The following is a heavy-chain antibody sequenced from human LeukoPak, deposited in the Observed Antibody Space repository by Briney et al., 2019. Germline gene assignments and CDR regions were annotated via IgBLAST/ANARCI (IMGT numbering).Heavy chain of an antibody. D-gene: IGHD3-16*02. J-gene: IGHJ5*02. CDR2: ISGSEDRT. V-gene: IGHV3-23*01. Sequence: GGSLRLSCVGSGFSFNNYAMSWVRQAPGKGLERVSGISGSEDRTHYADSVKGRFTISRDHSKNTVFLQMNSLRVDDTAVYYCSKTYRADPWGQGTLVSVSS. CDR3: SKTYRADP. CDR1: GFSFNNYA.